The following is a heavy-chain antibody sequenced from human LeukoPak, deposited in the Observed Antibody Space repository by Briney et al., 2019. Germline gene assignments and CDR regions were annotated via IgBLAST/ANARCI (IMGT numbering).Heavy chain of an antibody. CDR3: ARGILETATISRSGPSEFNFYMDV. CDR2: ISHEGDS. CDR1: GVSLRGYY. Sequence: SETLSLTCAVYGVSLRGYYWSWIRQSPEKGLEWIGEISHEGDSIYNPSLKSRVTISLDTSKKQFSLKMKSVTAADTAVYYCARGILETATISRSGPSEFNFYMDVWGKGTTVTVSS. V-gene: IGHV4-34*01. J-gene: IGHJ6*03. D-gene: IGHD5-24*01.